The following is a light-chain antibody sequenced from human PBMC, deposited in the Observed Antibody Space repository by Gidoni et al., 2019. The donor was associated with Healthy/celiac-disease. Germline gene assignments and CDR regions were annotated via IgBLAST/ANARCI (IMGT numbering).Light chain of an antibody. V-gene: IGKV2-28*01. J-gene: IGKJ5*01. CDR2: LGS. CDR3: MQALQTPIT. Sequence: DIVMTQSPLSLLVTPGEPASISCRSSQSLLHSNGYNSLDWYLQKPGQSPQLLIYLGSNRASGVPDRFSGSGGGTDFTLKISRVEAEDVGVYYCMQALQTPITFGQGTRLEIK. CDR1: QSLLHSNGYNS.